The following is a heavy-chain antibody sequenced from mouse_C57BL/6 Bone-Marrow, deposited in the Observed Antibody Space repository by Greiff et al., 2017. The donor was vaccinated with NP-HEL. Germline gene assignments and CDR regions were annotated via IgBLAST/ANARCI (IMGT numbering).Heavy chain of an antibody. CDR1: GYTFTDYE. CDR2: IDPETGGT. CDR3: TGAYYSKGAY. V-gene: IGHV1-15*01. D-gene: IGHD2-5*01. Sequence: QVHVKQSGAELVRPGASVTLSCKASGYTFTDYEMHWVKQTPVHGLEWIGAIDPETGGTAYNQKFKGKAILTADKSSSTAYMELRSLTSEDSAVYYCTGAYYSKGAYWGQGTLVTVSA. J-gene: IGHJ3*01.